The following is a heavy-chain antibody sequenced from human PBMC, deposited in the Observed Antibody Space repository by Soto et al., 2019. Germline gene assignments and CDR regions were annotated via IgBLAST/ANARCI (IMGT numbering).Heavy chain of an antibody. J-gene: IGHJ4*02. CDR3: ASSPTADIVVVPAAYSGFPSTYYFDY. CDR1: GFTFSSYS. CDR2: ISSSSSYI. V-gene: IGHV3-21*01. D-gene: IGHD2-2*01. Sequence: GVSLRLSCAASGFTFSSYSMNWVRQAPGKGLEWVSSISSSSSYIYYADSVKGRFTISRDNAKNSLYLQMNSLRAEDTAVYYCASSPTADIVVVPAAYSGFPSTYYFDYWGQGTLVTVSS.